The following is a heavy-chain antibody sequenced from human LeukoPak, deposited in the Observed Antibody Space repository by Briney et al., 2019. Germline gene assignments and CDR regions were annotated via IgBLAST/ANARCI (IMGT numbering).Heavy chain of an antibody. D-gene: IGHD3-22*01. J-gene: IGHJ4*02. CDR3: ARGAPYYYDSSGYLFDY. CDR1: GFTFSSYS. CDR2: ISSSSSYI. V-gene: IGHV3-21*01. Sequence: GGSLRLSCAASGFTFSSYSMNRVRQAPGKGLEWVSSISSSSSYIYYADSVKGRFTISRDNAKNSLYLQMNSLRAEDTAVYYCARGAPYYYDSSGYLFDYWGQGTLVTVSS.